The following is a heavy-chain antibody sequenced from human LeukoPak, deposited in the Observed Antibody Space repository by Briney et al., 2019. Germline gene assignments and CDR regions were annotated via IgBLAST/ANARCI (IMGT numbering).Heavy chain of an antibody. CDR3: ARKGYDSSGYYKSNYYDY. CDR2: IIPIFGTA. Sequence: GASVTVSCKASGGTFSSYAISWVRQAPGQGLEWMGGIIPIFGTANYAQKFQGRVTITADESTSTAYMELSSLRSEDTAVYYCARKGYDSSGYYKSNYYDYWGQGTLVTVSS. D-gene: IGHD3-22*01. CDR1: GGTFSSYA. J-gene: IGHJ4*02. V-gene: IGHV1-69*13.